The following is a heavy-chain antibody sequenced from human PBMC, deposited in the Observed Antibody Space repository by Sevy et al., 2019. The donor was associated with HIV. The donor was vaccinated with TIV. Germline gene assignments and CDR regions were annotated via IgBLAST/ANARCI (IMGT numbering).Heavy chain of an antibody. D-gene: IGHD3-10*01. V-gene: IGHV3-30*18. CDR2: ISYDGSNK. CDR1: GFTFSSYG. J-gene: IGHJ6*02. CDR3: AKDFQELAGGMDV. Sequence: GSLRLSCAASGFTFSSYGMHWVRQAPGKGLEWVAVISYDGSNKYYADSVKGQFTISRDNSKNTLYLQMNSLGAEDTAVYYCAKDFQELAGGMDVWGQGTTVTVSS.